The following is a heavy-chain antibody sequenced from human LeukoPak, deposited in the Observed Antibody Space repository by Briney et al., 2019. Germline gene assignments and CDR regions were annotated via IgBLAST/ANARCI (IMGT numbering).Heavy chain of an antibody. J-gene: IGHJ4*02. CDR3: ASAPMEWLRGDELDY. CDR2: INAGNGNT. Sequence: ASVKVSCKASGYTFTSYAMHWVRQAPGQRLEWMGWINAGNGNTKYSQKFQGRVTITRDTSASTAYMELSSLRSEDTAVYYRASAPMEWLRGDELDYWGQGTLVTVSS. D-gene: IGHD5-12*01. V-gene: IGHV1-3*01. CDR1: GYTFTSYA.